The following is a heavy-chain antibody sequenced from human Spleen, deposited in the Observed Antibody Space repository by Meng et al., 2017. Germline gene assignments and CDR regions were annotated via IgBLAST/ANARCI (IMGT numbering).Heavy chain of an antibody. CDR2: IWHDGSNK. J-gene: IGHJ4*02. Sequence: GESLKISCAASGFTFSSYWMSWVRQAPGKGLEWVAVIWHDGSNKYYVDSVKGRFTISRDNSKNTLYLQMNSLRAEDTAVYYCAREDYGYVWGSYRPRPDYWGQGTLVTVSS. CDR3: AREDYGYVWGSYRPRPDY. CDR1: GFTFSSYW. V-gene: IGHV3-33*08. D-gene: IGHD3-16*02.